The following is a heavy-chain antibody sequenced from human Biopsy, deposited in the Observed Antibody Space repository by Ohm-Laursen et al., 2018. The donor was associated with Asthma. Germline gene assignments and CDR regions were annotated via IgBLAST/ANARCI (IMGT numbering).Heavy chain of an antibody. CDR3: ARGDSSGWSHYYFDY. J-gene: IGHJ4*02. V-gene: IGHV3-53*01. CDR2: IHSGGTS. Sequence: SLRLSCAAPGFAVSRDHMFWVRQAPGKGLEWVSVIHSGGTSHTADSVRGRFTISRDFSKNTLHLQMHSLRVEDTAVYYCARGDSSGWSHYYFDYWGQGALVTVSS. CDR1: GFAVSRDH. D-gene: IGHD6-19*01.